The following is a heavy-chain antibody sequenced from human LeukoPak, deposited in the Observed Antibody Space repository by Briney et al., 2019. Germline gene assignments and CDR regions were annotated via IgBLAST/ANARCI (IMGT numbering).Heavy chain of an antibody. CDR1: GFTFSTYA. Sequence: RSGGSLRLSCAASGFTFSTYAMTWVRQGPGKGLEWVSAIRPDGDRTYYANSVRGRFTISRDNSKDTVYLQINGLRVEDTAVYYCAKEQSGTRGWYTVDYWGQGTLVTVSS. D-gene: IGHD6-19*01. J-gene: IGHJ4*02. V-gene: IGHV3-23*01. CDR3: AKEQSGTRGWYTVDY. CDR2: IRPDGDRT.